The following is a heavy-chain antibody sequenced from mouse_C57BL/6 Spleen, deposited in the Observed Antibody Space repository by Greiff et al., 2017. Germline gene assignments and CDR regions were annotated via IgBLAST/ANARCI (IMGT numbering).Heavy chain of an antibody. Sequence: EVKLVESGGGLVKPGGSLKLSCAASGFTFSSYAMSWVRQTPEKRLEWVATISDGGSYTYYPDNVKGRFTISRDNAKNNLYLQMSHLESEDTAMYYCARERPFDYWGQGTTLTVSS. V-gene: IGHV5-4*01. CDR1: GFTFSSYA. CDR2: ISDGGSYT. CDR3: ARERPFDY. J-gene: IGHJ2*01.